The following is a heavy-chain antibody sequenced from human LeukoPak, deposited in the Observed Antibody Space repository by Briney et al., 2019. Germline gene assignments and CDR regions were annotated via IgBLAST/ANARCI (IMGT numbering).Heavy chain of an antibody. J-gene: IGHJ4*02. Sequence: ASVKVSCKTSGYTFTNYGINWVRQAPGQGLEWMGWISAYNGYTNYAEKVQGRVTMTIDTSTGTAYMELRSLRSDDSAVYYCARGPSTVATRQDFWGQGTLVTVSS. CDR1: GYTFTNYG. V-gene: IGHV1-18*01. D-gene: IGHD6-6*01. CDR3: ARGPSTVATRQDF. CDR2: ISAYNGYT.